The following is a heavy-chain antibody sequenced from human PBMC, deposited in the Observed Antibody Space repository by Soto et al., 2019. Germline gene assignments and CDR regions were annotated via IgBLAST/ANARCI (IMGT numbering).Heavy chain of an antibody. CDR2: ISTNGGST. D-gene: IGHD6-19*01. CDR1: GFTFSSYA. Sequence: EVQLVESGGGLVQPGGSLRLSCAASGFTFSSYAMYWVRQTPGKGLEYVSAISTNGGSTYNANSAKGRFTISRDNSKKPLYLQMGSLRAGDMAVYYCARQGGDSSGWYGGYYFDYWGQGTLVTVSS. CDR3: ARQGGDSSGWYGGYYFDY. J-gene: IGHJ4*02. V-gene: IGHV3-64*01.